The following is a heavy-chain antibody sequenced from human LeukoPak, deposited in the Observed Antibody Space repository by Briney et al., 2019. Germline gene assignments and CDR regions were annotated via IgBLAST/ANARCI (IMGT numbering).Heavy chain of an antibody. J-gene: IGHJ4*02. CDR2: IIPIFGTA. D-gene: IGHD6-13*01. CDR3: ARLSAAAGTSLDY. CDR1: GGTFSSYA. Sequence: SVKVSCKASGGTFSSYAISWVRQAPGQGLEWMGGIIPIFGTANYAQKFQGRVTITADESTSTAYVELSSLRSEDTAVYYCARLSAAAGTSLDYWGQGTLVTVSS. V-gene: IGHV1-69*13.